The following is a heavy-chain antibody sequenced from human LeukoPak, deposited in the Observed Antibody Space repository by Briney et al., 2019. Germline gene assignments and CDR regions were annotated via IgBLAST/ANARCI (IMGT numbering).Heavy chain of an antibody. J-gene: IGHJ4*02. D-gene: IGHD4-11*01. V-gene: IGHV1-2*06. Sequence: ASVKVSCKASGYTFTGYYMHWVRQAPGQGLEWMGRINPNSGGTNYAQKFQGRVTMTRDTSISTAYMELSRLRSDDTAVYYCATDYSNYNSPQAYWGQGTLVTVSS. CDR2: INPNSGGT. CDR1: GYTFTGYY. CDR3: ATDYSNYNSPQAY.